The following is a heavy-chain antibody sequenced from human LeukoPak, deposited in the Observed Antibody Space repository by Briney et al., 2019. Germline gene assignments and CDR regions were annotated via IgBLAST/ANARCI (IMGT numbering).Heavy chain of an antibody. CDR1: GFIFSDYY. D-gene: IGHD6-19*01. V-gene: IGHV3-11*01. CDR3: ARVRSSSGDYFDY. CDR2: ISSSGSTI. Sequence: GGSLRLSCAASGFIFSDYYMSWIRQGPGKGLEWVSYISSSGSTIYYADSVKGRFTISRDNAKNSLYLQMNSLRAEDTAVYYCARVRSSSGDYFDYWGQGTLVTVSS. J-gene: IGHJ4*02.